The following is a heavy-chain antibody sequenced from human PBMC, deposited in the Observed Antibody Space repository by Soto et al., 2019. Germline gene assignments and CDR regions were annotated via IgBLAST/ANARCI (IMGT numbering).Heavy chain of an antibody. Sequence: SETLSLTCTVSGGSISSYYWSWIWQPPGKGLEWIGYIYYSGSTNYNPSLKSRVTISVDTSKNQFSLKLSSVTAADTAVYYCAREERYSSSLRYFDYWGQGTLVTVSS. CDR1: GGSISSYY. J-gene: IGHJ4*02. CDR2: IYYSGST. CDR3: AREERYSSSLRYFDY. D-gene: IGHD6-13*01. V-gene: IGHV4-59*01.